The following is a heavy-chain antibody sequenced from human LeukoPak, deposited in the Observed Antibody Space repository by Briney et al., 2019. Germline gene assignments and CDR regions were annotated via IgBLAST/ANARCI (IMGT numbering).Heavy chain of an antibody. Sequence: PSQTLSLTCTVSADSISSGDYYWSWIRQPAGKGLEWIGRICSPGTNYNYNPSLKSRVTISLDTSKNQFSLHLISVTAADTAVYYCARDWELGYWGQGTLVTVSS. CDR3: ARDWELGY. CDR2: ICSPGT. CDR1: ADSISSGDYY. V-gene: IGHV4-61*02. J-gene: IGHJ4*02. D-gene: IGHD1-26*01.